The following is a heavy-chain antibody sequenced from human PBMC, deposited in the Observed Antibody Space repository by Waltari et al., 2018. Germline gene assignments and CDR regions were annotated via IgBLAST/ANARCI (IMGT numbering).Heavy chain of an antibody. D-gene: IGHD3-3*01. Sequence: QVQLVQSGAEVTKHGASVKVSCQASGYTFSDFDVHLVRPAARQGLEWMGWMNPNNGETGYAQKFQGRVVMTSDTSISTAYLDLSSLRSEDTAVYYCARGRRRSSTCYGVCDWFDPWGQGTLVTVSS. CDR3: ARGRRRSSTCYGVCDWFDP. V-gene: IGHV1-8*01. CDR2: MNPNNGET. J-gene: IGHJ5*02. CDR1: GYTFSDFD.